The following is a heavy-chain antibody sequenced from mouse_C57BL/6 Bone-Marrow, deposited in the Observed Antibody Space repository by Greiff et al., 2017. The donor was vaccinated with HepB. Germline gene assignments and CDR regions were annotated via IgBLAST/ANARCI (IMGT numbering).Heavy chain of an antibody. J-gene: IGHJ2*01. CDR3: ARGGYGTRFDY. V-gene: IGHV5-16*01. CDR2: INYDGSST. Sequence: EVMLVESEGGLVQPGSSMKLSCTASGFTFSDYYMAWVRQVPEKGLEWVANINYDGSSTYYLDSLKSRFIISRDNAKNILYLQMSSLKSEDTATYYCARGGYGTRFDYWGQGTTLTVSS. D-gene: IGHD1-1*01. CDR1: GFTFSDYY.